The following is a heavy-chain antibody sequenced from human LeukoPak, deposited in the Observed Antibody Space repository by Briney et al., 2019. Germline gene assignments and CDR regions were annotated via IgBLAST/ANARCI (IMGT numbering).Heavy chain of an antibody. Sequence: SVKVSCKTYGDTFSTYAINWVRQAPGQGLEWMGKITPTLGLIHNARKFQGRVTITADKSTRTAYMELSGLRFDDTAVYYCARDEGDPWDWFDPWGQGTLVTVSS. D-gene: IGHD2-21*02. CDR3: ARDEGDPWDWFDP. CDR1: GDTFSTYA. J-gene: IGHJ5*02. V-gene: IGHV1-69*04. CDR2: ITPTLGLI.